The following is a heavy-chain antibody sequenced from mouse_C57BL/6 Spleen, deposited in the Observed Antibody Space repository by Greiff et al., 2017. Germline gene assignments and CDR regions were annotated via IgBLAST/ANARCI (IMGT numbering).Heavy chain of an antibody. D-gene: IGHD1-1*01. J-gene: IGHJ1*03. CDR1: GYSFTDYN. CDR3: ARTGLYGSTHWYFDV. Sequence: EVKLQESGPELVKPGASVKISCKASGYSFTDYNMNWVKQSNGKSLEWIGVINPNYGTTSYNQKFKGKATLTVDQSSSTAYMQLNSLTSEDSAVYYCARTGLYGSTHWYFDVWGTGTTVTVSS. CDR2: INPNYGTT. V-gene: IGHV1-39*01.